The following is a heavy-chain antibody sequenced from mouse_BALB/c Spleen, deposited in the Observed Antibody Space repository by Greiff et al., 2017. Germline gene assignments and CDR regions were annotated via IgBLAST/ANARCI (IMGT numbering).Heavy chain of an antibody. CDR3: ARPPIYYYGSSGFAY. D-gene: IGHD1-1*01. CDR2: IDPETGGT. V-gene: IGHV1-15*01. CDR1: GYTFTDYE. Sequence: VQLQESGAELVRPGASVTLSCKASGYTFTDYEMHWVKQTPVHGLEWIGAIDPETGGTGYNQKFKSKATLTVDNSSSTAYMELRSLTSEDSAVYYCARPPIYYYGSSGFAYWGQGTLVTVSA. J-gene: IGHJ3*01.